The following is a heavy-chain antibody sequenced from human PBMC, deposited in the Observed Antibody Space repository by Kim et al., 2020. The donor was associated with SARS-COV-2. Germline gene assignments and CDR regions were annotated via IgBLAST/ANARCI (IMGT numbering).Heavy chain of an antibody. CDR2: INPSGGST. J-gene: IGHJ5*02. D-gene: IGHD6-13*01. Sequence: ASVKVSCKASGYTFTSYYMHWVRQAPGQGLEWMGIINPSGGSTSYAQKFQGRVTMTRDTSTSTVYMELSSLRSEDTAVYYCARGSQFQQLIPNWFDPWGQGTLVTVSS. CDR3: ARGSQFQQLIPNWFDP. V-gene: IGHV1-46*01. CDR1: GYTFTSYY.